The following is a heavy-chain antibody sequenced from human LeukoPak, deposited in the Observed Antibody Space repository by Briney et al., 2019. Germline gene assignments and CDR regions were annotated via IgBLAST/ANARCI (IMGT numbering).Heavy chain of an antibody. Sequence: GGSLRLSCAASGFSFSSYEMNWVRQAPGKGLEWVSYISSSGSTIYYADSVKGRFTISRDNSKNTLYLQMNSLRAEDTAIYYCAKEYTGTFSPFPSYFDNWGQGTLVTVSS. CDR3: AKEYTGTFSPFPSYFDN. D-gene: IGHD1-26*01. CDR2: ISSSGSTI. V-gene: IGHV3-48*03. CDR1: GFSFSSYE. J-gene: IGHJ4*02.